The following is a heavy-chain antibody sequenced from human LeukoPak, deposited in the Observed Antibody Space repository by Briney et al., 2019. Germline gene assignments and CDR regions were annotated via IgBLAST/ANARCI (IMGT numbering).Heavy chain of an antibody. J-gene: IGHJ4*02. CDR2: IYYSGST. V-gene: IGHV4-59*12. Sequence: SETLSLTCTVPGGSFSSYYWSWIRQPPGKGLEWIGYIYYSGSTNYNPSLKSRVTLSVDTSKNQFSLKLSSVTAADTAVYYCARALLPNSSGNDREFDYWGQGTLVTVSS. CDR3: ARALLPNSSGNDREFDY. D-gene: IGHD3-22*01. CDR1: GGSFSSYY.